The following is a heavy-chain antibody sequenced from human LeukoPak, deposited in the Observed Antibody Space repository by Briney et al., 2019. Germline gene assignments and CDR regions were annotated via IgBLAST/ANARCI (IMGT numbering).Heavy chain of an antibody. J-gene: IGHJ4*02. Sequence: GGSLRLSCAASGFSFSSYAMTWARQAPVKGLEWVSAISGDGTRTYYADSVKGRFTISRDNSKNTLYLQMNSLRAEDTAVYYCAKGDNINIVVVPAADFWGQGTLVTVSS. V-gene: IGHV3-23*01. CDR2: ISGDGTRT. CDR3: AKGDNINIVVVPAADF. D-gene: IGHD2-2*01. CDR1: GFSFSSYA.